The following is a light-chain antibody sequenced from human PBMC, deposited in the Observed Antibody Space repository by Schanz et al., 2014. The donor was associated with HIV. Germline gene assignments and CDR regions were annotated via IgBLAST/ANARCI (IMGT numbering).Light chain of an antibody. Sequence: QSALTQPPSASGSPGQSVTISCTGTRSDIGNYDFVSWYQQHPGQAPKLIIYEVTKRPSGVPARFSGSKSDNTASLTVSGLQAEDEADYYCSSYAGSNNLVFGGGTKLTVL. CDR2: EVT. J-gene: IGLJ3*02. V-gene: IGLV2-8*01. CDR1: RSDIGNYDF. CDR3: SSYAGSNNLV.